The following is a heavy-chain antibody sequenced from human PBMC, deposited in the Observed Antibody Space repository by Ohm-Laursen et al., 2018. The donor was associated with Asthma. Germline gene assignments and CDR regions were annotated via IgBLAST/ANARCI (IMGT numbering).Heavy chain of an antibody. Sequence: SLRLSCAASGFSFSSYSMNWVRQAPGKGLEWVSFISSSGSSIYYADSVKGRFTISRDNAKNSLYLQMSSLRAEDTAVCYCARDGLYCSSTNCFFDYWGQGTLVTVPS. CDR3: ARDGLYCSSTNCFFDY. CDR2: ISSSGSSI. D-gene: IGHD2-2*01. CDR1: GFSFSSYS. J-gene: IGHJ4*02. V-gene: IGHV3-21*01.